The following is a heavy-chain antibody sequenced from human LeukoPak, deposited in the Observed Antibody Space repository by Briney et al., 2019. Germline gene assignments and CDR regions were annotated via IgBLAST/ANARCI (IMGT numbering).Heavy chain of an antibody. CDR2: IYYSGST. V-gene: IGHV4-34*01. CDR1: GGSFSGYY. Sequence: SETLSLTCAVYGGSFSGYYWSWIRQPPGKGLEWIGSIYYSGSTYYNPSLKSRVTISVDTSKNQFSLKLSSVTAADTAVYYCARPVRGVRWYFDYWGQGTLVTVSS. J-gene: IGHJ4*02. D-gene: IGHD3-10*01. CDR3: ARPVRGVRWYFDY.